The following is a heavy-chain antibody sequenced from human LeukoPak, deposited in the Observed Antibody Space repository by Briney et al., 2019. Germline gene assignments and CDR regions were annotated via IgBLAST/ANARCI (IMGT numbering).Heavy chain of an antibody. CDR3: ARGCTPIFFTSSDAFDI. Sequence: GGSLRLSCAASGFTFSSYWMSWVRQAPGKGLEWVANIKQDGSEKYYVDSVKGRFTISRDNAKNSLYLQMNSLRAEDTAVYYCARGCTPIFFTSSDAFDIWGQGTMVTVSS. CDR1: GFTFSSYW. CDR2: IKQDGSEK. V-gene: IGHV3-7*01. D-gene: IGHD3-9*01. J-gene: IGHJ3*02.